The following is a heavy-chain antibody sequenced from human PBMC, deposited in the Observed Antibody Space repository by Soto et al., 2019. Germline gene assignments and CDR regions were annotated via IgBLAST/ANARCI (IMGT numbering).Heavy chain of an antibody. Sequence: SETLSLTCNMSGDSYSISTYSWSWIRQPPGTALQWIGSIYQSGVTSYNPSLTSRATISVDKSNNQFSLKLRSVTAADTAVYYCATRSLGVTTSFQYDSWGQGTLVTVSS. J-gene: IGHJ4*02. CDR1: GDSYSISTYS. D-gene: IGHD4-17*01. CDR2: IYQSGVT. V-gene: IGHV4-61*05. CDR3: ATRSLGVTTSFQYDS.